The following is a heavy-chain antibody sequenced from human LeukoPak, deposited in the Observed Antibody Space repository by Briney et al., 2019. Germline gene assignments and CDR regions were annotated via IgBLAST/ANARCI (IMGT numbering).Heavy chain of an antibody. CDR3: AKSRSSTSCFDY. CDR1: GFTFSSYA. V-gene: IGHV3-23*01. Sequence: GGSLRLSCAASGFTFSSYAMSWVRQAPGKGLEWVSAISGSGGSTYYADSVKGRFTISRDNSKDTLYLQMNSLRAEDTAVYYCAKSRSSTSCFDYWGQGTLVTVSS. J-gene: IGHJ4*02. D-gene: IGHD2-2*01. CDR2: ISGSGGST.